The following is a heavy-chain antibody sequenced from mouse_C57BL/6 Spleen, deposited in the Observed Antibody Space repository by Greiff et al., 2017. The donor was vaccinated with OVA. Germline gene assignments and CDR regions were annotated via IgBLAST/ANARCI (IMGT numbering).Heavy chain of an antibody. CDR3: ARDYYGSSFDY. J-gene: IGHJ2*01. Sequence: EVKLQESGGGLVKPGGSLKPSCAASGFTFSSYAMSWVRQTPEKRLAWVATISDGGSYTYYPDNVKGRFTISRDNAKNNLYLQMSHLKSEDTAMYYCARDYYGSSFDYWGQGTTLTVSS. CDR2: ISDGGSYT. V-gene: IGHV5-4*01. CDR1: GFTFSSYA. D-gene: IGHD1-1*01.